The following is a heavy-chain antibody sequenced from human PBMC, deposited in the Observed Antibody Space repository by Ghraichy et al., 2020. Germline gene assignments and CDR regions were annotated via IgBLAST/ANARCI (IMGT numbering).Heavy chain of an antibody. CDR1: GFTFSSYA. CDR2: ISGSGGST. CDR3: AKAPRGVVVPAAIDY. Sequence: GGSLRLSCAASGFTFSSYAMSWVRQAPGKGLEWVSAISGSGGSTYYADSVKGRFTISRDNSKNTLYLQMNSLRAEDTAVYYCAKAPRGVVVPAAIDYWGQGTLVTVSS. V-gene: IGHV3-23*01. D-gene: IGHD2-2*01. J-gene: IGHJ4*02.